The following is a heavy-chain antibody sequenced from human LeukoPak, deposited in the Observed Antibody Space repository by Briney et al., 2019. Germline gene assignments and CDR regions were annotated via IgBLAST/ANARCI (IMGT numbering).Heavy chain of an antibody. CDR3: AKSKTGTTIYAFDI. CDR2: IYYSGST. CDR1: GGSISSYY. Sequence: PSETLSLTCTVSGGSISSYYWSWIRQPPGKGLEWIGYIYYSGSTNYNPSLKSRVTISVDTSKNQFSLKLSSVTAADTAMYYCAKSKTGTTIYAFDIWGQGTMVTVSS. J-gene: IGHJ3*02. V-gene: IGHV4-59*01. D-gene: IGHD1-1*01.